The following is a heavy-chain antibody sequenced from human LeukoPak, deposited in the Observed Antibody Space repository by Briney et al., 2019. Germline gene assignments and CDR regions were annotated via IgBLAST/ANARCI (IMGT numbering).Heavy chain of an antibody. Sequence: SETLSLTCIVSGGSISSYYWSWIRQPPGKGLEWIGYIYYSGSTNYKPSLKSRVTISVDTSKNQFSLRLSSVTAADTAVYYCARGHYKEYFDYWGQGTLVTVSS. J-gene: IGHJ4*02. CDR3: ARGHYKEYFDY. CDR1: GGSISSYY. D-gene: IGHD4-11*01. V-gene: IGHV4-59*01. CDR2: IYYSGST.